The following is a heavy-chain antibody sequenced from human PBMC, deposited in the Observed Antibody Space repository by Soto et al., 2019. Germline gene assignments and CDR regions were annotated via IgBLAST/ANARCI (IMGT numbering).Heavy chain of an antibody. CDR3: ARDMYGGNSVLEY. J-gene: IGHJ4*02. V-gene: IGHV3-33*01. Sequence: QVQLVESGGGVVQPGRSLRLSCAASGFTLSYYGMHWVRQTPGKGLEWVAVIWFDGSNKYHADSVKGRFTISRDNSKNTLYLEMNRLRIEDTAVYYCARDMYGGNSVLEYWGQGTLVTVSS. CDR1: GFTLSYYG. CDR2: IWFDGSNK. D-gene: IGHD2-21*02.